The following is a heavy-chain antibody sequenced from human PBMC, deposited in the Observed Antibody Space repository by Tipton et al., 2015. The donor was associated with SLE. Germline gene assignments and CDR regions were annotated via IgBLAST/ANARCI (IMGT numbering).Heavy chain of an antibody. Sequence: SLRLSCAASGFTFRSYWMHWVRQAPGKGLVWVSRINSDGSSTSYADSVKGRFTISRDNAKTTLYMQMNSLRAEDTAVYYCARLGGSHDEGVYYHYMDVWGKGTTVTVSS. J-gene: IGHJ6*03. CDR1: GFTFRSYW. CDR2: INSDGSST. D-gene: IGHD1-26*01. V-gene: IGHV3-74*01. CDR3: ARLGGSHDEGVYYHYMDV.